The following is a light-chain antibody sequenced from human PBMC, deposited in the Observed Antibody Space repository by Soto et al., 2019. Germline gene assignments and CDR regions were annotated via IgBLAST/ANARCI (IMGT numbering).Light chain of an antibody. Sequence: IVMTQSPTTLSVSPGERATLSCRASQSVSSNLAWYQQKPGQTPRLLIYGASTRATGIPARFSGSGSGTEFTLTISSLQTEDFAIYYCQQYNNRPPPITFGQGTRLEIK. J-gene: IGKJ5*01. V-gene: IGKV3-15*01. CDR2: GAS. CDR1: QSVSSN. CDR3: QQYNNRPPPIT.